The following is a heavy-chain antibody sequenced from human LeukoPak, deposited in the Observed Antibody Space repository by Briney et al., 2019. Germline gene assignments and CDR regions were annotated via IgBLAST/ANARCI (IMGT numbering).Heavy chain of an antibody. CDR2: IYSGGST. CDR1: GFTVSSNY. Sequence: GGSLRLSCAASGFTVSSNYMSWVRQAPGKGLEWVSVIYSGGSTYYADSVKGRFTISRDNSKNTLYLQMNSLRAEDTAVYYCARNYDSSGYYYYYYMDVWGKGTTVTISS. CDR3: ARNYDSSGYYYYYYMDV. D-gene: IGHD3-22*01. V-gene: IGHV3-66*01. J-gene: IGHJ6*03.